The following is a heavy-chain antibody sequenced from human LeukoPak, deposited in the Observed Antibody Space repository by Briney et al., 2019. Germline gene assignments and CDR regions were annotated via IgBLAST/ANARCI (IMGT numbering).Heavy chain of an antibody. D-gene: IGHD3-10*01. CDR3: ASSLGPPDWYFDL. V-gene: IGHV4-59*08. J-gene: IGHJ2*01. CDR1: GGSISSYY. CDR2: IYYSGST. Sequence: PSETLSLTCTVSGGSISSYYWGWIRQPPGKGLEWIGYIYYSGSTNYNPSLKSRVTISVDTSKNQFSLKLSSVTAADTAVYYCASSLGPPDWYFDLWGRGTLVTVSS.